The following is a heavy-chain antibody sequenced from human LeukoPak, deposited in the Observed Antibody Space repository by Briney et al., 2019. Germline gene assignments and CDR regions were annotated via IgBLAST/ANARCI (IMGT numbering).Heavy chain of an antibody. V-gene: IGHV3-66*04. Sequence: GGSLRLSCAASSFTFSSSYMTWVRQAPGKGLEWVSIIYSGGSTYYADSVKGRFTISRDISKNTLYLQMNSLRAEDTAVYYCARLPSGDYWGQGTLVTVSS. CDR3: ARLPSGDY. CDR2: IYSGGST. J-gene: IGHJ4*02. CDR1: SFTFSSSY. D-gene: IGHD3-10*01.